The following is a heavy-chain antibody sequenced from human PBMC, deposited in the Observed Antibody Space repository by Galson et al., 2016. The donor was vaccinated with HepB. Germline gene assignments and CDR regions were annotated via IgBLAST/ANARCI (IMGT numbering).Heavy chain of an antibody. Sequence: SLRLSCAASGFNFDDFSMHWVRQRPGNGLEWVSGINWNSGDTDYADSVRGRFTISRDNSRNSLFLQMTSLTPEESAFYYCAKGARRQITIFGDFDSWGQGSLVSVSS. J-gene: IGHJ4*02. CDR3: AKGARRQITIFGDFDS. V-gene: IGHV3-9*01. CDR1: GFNFDDFS. CDR2: INWNSGDT. D-gene: IGHD3-3*01.